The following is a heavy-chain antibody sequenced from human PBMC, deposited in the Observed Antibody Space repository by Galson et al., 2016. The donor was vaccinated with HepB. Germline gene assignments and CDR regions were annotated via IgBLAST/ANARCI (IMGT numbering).Heavy chain of an antibody. D-gene: IGHD2-8*02. V-gene: IGHV3-15*07. CDR1: GFTLSNAW. CDR2: IKSKIAGGTS. J-gene: IGHJ3*02. CDR3: TKSRPGANVFDI. Sequence: SLRLSCAASGFTLSNAWMNWVRQAPGKGLEWVGRIKSKIAGGTSEYAAPVKGRLTISRDDSKNTLFLQVDSLTIEDTAVYYCTKSRPGANVFDIWGQGTMVTVSS.